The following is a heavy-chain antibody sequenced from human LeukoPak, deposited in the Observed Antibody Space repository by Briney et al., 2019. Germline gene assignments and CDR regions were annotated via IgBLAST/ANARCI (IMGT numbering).Heavy chain of an antibody. D-gene: IGHD4-23*01. Sequence: EGSLRLSCVASGFTFSTYPMTWVRQAPGKGLVWVSRINEDGRVTSYAGSVRGRFTISRDSVENTLHLQMNSLRAEDTAVYYCVKDFGGNSDYWGQGTLVTVSS. J-gene: IGHJ4*02. CDR3: VKDFGGNSDY. V-gene: IGHV3-74*01. CDR1: GFTFSTYP. CDR2: INEDGRVT.